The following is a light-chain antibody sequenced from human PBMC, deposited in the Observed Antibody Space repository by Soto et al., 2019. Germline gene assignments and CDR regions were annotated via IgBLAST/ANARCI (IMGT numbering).Light chain of an antibody. J-gene: IGLJ1*01. CDR1: SSDVGGYNY. V-gene: IGLV2-14*03. CDR2: DVS. CDR3: SSYTTSNTRQIV. Sequence: QSALTQPASVCGSPGQSITISCTGTSSDVGGYNYVSWYQHHPGKAPELIIYDVSNRPSGVSIRFSGSKSDNTASLTISGLQPEDEADYHCSSYTTSNTRQIVFGTGTKVTVL.